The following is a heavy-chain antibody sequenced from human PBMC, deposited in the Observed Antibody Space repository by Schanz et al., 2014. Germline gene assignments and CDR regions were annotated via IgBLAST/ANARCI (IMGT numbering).Heavy chain of an antibody. J-gene: IGHJ3*02. CDR3: ARENLNWEAFDI. CDR2: IFTSGST. D-gene: IGHD7-27*01. Sequence: QVQLRESGPGLVKPSKTLSLTCTVSGGSISSYYWSWIRQPAGKGLEWIGRIFTSGSTDYNPSLKRRVTMSVEPSKNQFSLKLSSVTAADTAVYYCARENLNWEAFDIWGQGTVVTVSS. V-gene: IGHV4-4*07. CDR1: GGSISSYY.